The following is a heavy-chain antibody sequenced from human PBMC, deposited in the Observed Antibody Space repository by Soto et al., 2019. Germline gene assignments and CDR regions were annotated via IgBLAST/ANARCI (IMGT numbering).Heavy chain of an antibody. CDR1: GFTFSSYA. V-gene: IGHV3-30-3*01. J-gene: IGHJ2*01. D-gene: IGHD5-18*01. CDR2: ISYDGRNK. CDR3: ARDPLWGTAMVIWSFDL. Sequence: QVQLVESGGGVVQPGRSLRLSCAASGFTFSSYAMHWVRQAPGKGLEGVAVISYDGRNKYYADSVKGRFTISRDNSKNTLYLEMNSLRAEDTAVYYCARDPLWGTAMVIWSFDLWGRGTLVTVSS.